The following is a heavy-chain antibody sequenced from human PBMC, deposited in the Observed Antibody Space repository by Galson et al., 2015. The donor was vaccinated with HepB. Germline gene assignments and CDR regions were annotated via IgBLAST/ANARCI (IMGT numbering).Heavy chain of an antibody. D-gene: IGHD2-21*01. V-gene: IGHV5-51*03. J-gene: IGHJ2*01. CDR2: IYPDDSDT. CDR3: ARRASLWGSGRYFDL. CDR1: GFNFTTYW. Sequence: QSGAEVKKPGESLKISCKGTGFNFTTYWIGWVRQMPGKGLEWMGLIYPDDSDTTFSPSFQGQVTISADKSFSTASLQWGSLKASDTAIYYCARRASLWGSGRYFDLWGRGTLVTVSS.